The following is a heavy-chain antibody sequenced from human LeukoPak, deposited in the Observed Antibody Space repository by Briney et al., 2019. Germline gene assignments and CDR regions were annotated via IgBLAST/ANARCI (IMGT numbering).Heavy chain of an antibody. CDR2: IWYDGSDK. J-gene: IGHJ5*02. V-gene: IGHV3-33*01. D-gene: IGHD3-9*01. CDR1: GFTFCSYG. CDR3: ARGWYYDILAGPQGADL. Sequence: GRSLRLSCAASGFTFCSYGLHWVRQAPGKGLEWVAVIWYDGSDKYYADSVKGRFTISRDDSRHTLYLQMNSLRAEDSAVYYCARGWYYDILAGPQGADLWGQGTLVIVSS.